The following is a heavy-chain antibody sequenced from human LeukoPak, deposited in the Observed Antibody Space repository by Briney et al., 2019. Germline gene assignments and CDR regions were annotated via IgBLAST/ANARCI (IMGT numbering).Heavy chain of an antibody. D-gene: IGHD6-19*01. Sequence: SGTLSLTCAVSGGSISSSNWWSWVRRPPGKGLEWIGEIYHSGSTNYNPSLKSRVTISVDKSKNQFSLKLSSVTAADTAVYYCALGQWLVESGDAFDIWGQGTMVTVSS. CDR1: GGSISSSNW. V-gene: IGHV4-4*02. J-gene: IGHJ3*02. CDR2: IYHSGST. CDR3: ALGQWLVESGDAFDI.